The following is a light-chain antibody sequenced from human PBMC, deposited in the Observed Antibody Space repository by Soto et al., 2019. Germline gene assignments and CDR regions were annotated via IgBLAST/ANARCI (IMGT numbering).Light chain of an antibody. CDR1: QSVSSNY. J-gene: IGKJ1*01. Sequence: EIVLTQSPGTLSLSPGERATLSCRASQSVSSNYLAWYQQKPGQAPRVLIYGASSRATGIPDRFSGSGSATDFTLTISRLEPEDFPVYYCQHYGSSPETFGQGTKLEIK. CDR3: QHYGSSPET. V-gene: IGKV3-20*01. CDR2: GAS.